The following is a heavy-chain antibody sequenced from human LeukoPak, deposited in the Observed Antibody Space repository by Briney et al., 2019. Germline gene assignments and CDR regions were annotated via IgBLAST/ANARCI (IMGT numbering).Heavy chain of an antibody. D-gene: IGHD2-15*01. CDR2: ISGSGGST. V-gene: IGHV3-23*01. CDR1: GFTFSSYA. CDR3: ANRLCSGGSCYTGAEYFQH. J-gene: IGHJ1*01. Sequence: GGSLRLSCAASGFTFSSYAMSWVRQAPGKGLEWVSAISGSGGSTYYADSVKGRFTISRDNSKNTLYLQMNSLRAEDTAVYYCANRLCSGGSCYTGAEYFQHWGQGTLVTVSS.